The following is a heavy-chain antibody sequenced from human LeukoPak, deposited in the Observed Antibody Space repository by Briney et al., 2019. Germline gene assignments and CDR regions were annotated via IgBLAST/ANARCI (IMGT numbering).Heavy chain of an antibody. CDR1: GVSITSFY. Sequence: SETLSLTCTVSGVSITSFYWSWIRQPPGKGLEWIGYIYFSGSTNYNPSLKSRVTVSVDTSKNQLSLKLSSATAADTAVYYCARGARSSDYWGQGTLVTVSS. V-gene: IGHV4-59*01. CDR2: IYFSGST. CDR3: ARGARSSDY. J-gene: IGHJ4*02. D-gene: IGHD3-10*01.